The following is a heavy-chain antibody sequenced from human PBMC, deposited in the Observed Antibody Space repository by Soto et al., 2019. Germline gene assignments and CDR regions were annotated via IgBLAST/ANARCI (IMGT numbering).Heavy chain of an antibody. V-gene: IGHV4-4*02. J-gene: IGHJ4*02. D-gene: IGHD1-1*01. CDR3: GRLPRSIAGGGIDY. CDR1: GGSISSSNL. CDR2: IYHSGST. Sequence: QVQLQESGPGLVKPSGTLSLTCAVSGGSISSSNLWTWVRQPPGKGLEWIGEIYHSGSTNYNPSLKSRVHISGGKVQNHLPLKGTPGAAPGPGVCYWGRLPRSIAGGGIDYGGQGILVTVSS.